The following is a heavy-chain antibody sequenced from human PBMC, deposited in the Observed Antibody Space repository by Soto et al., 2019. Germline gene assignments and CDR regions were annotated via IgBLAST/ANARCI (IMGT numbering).Heavy chain of an antibody. CDR2: INHSGST. J-gene: IGHJ5*02. Sequence: PSETLSLTCAVYGGSFSGYYWSWIRQPPGKGLEWIGEINHSGSTNYNPSLKSRVTISVDTSKNQFSLKLSSVTAADTAVYYCARVVVAAAGTGGWFDPWGQGTLVTVSS. V-gene: IGHV4-34*01. D-gene: IGHD6-13*01. CDR1: GGSFSGYY. CDR3: ARVVVAAAGTGGWFDP.